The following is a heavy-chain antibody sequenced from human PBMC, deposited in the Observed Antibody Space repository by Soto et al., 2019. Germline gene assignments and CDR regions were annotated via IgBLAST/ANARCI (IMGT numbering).Heavy chain of an antibody. J-gene: IGHJ4*02. Sequence: GGSLRLSCAASGFTFSSYAMSWVRQAPGKGLEWVSAISGSGGSTYYADSVKGRFTISRDNSKNTLYLQMNSRRAEDTAVYYCAKDHLRVLEWLFDYWGQGALVTVSS. CDR3: AKDHLRVLEWLFDY. CDR2: ISGSGGST. V-gene: IGHV3-23*01. CDR1: GFTFSSYA. D-gene: IGHD3-3*01.